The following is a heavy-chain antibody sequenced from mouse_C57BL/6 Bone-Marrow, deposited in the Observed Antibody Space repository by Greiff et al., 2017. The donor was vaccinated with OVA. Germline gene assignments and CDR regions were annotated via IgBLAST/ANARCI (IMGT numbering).Heavy chain of an antibody. CDR1: GYTFTTYP. CDR2: FHPYNDDT. CDR3: ARRHYSNYDGYAY. J-gene: IGHJ3*01. Sequence: VKLVESGAELVKPGASVKMSCKASGYTFTTYPIEWMKQNHGKSLEWIGNFHPYNDDTKYNEKFKGKATLTVEKSSSTVYLELSRLTSDDSAVYYCARRHYSNYDGYAYWGQGTLVTVSA. V-gene: IGHV1-47*01. D-gene: IGHD2-5*01.